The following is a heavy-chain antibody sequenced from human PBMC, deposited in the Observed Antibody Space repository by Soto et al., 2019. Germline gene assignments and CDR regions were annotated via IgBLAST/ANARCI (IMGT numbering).Heavy chain of an antibody. CDR2: ISWNSGSI. Sequence: EVQLVESGGGLVQPGRSLRLSCAASEFTFDDYAMHWVRQAPGKGLEWVSGISWNSGSIGYADSVKGRFTISRDNAKNSLYLQMNSLRAEDTALYYCAKEYCSGGSCFEGWGQGTLVTVSS. V-gene: IGHV3-9*01. CDR3: AKEYCSGGSCFEG. D-gene: IGHD2-15*01. CDR1: EFTFDDYA. J-gene: IGHJ4*02.